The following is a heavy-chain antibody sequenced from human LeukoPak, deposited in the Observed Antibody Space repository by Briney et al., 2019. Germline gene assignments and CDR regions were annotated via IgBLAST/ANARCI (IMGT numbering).Heavy chain of an antibody. Sequence: GGSLRLSCAASGFTFSTYAMHWVRQTPGKGLDWVAVISHDGSDKFYGGHVKGRLTISRDNSKKTLYLQMNSLRAEDTAVYYCARPNLWFGELLYYFDYWGQGTLVTVSS. CDR2: ISHDGSDK. CDR3: ARPNLWFGELLYYFDY. CDR1: GFTFSTYA. D-gene: IGHD3-10*01. J-gene: IGHJ4*02. V-gene: IGHV3-30-3*01.